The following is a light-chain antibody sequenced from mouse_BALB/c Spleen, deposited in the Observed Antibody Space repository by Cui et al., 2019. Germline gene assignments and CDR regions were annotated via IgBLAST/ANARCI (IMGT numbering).Light chain of an antibody. J-gene: IGKJ2*01. CDR2: DTS. CDR1: SSVSY. Sequence: QIVLTQSPAIMSASPGEKVTMTCSASSSVSYMYWYQQKPGSSPRLLIYDTSNLASGVPGRFSGSGSGTSYSLTSSRMEAEDAATYYCQQWSSYPPTFGGGTKLEIK. CDR3: QQWSSYPPT. V-gene: IGKV4-55*01.